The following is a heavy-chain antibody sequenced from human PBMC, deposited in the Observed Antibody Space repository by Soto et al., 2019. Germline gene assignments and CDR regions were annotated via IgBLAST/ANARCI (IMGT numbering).Heavy chain of an antibody. CDR1: GGTFSSYA. D-gene: IGHD3-22*01. Sequence: SVKVSCKASGGTFSSYAISWVRQAPGQGLEWMGGIIPIFGTANYAQKFQGRVTITTDESTSTAYMELSSLRSEDTAVYYCAKDYYDSSGYYYYFDYWGQGTLVTVSS. CDR3: AKDYYDSSGYYYYFDY. V-gene: IGHV1-69*05. J-gene: IGHJ4*02. CDR2: IIPIFGTA.